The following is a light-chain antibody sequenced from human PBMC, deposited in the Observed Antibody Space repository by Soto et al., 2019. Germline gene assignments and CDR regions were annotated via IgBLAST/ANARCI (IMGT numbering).Light chain of an antibody. Sequence: QSVLTQPPSASGTPGQRVTISCSGSSSNIGSLYVYWYYQHPGANPKLLIYRNDQRPSGVPDRFSGSRSVTSSSLAISWLLSVDEADYFCAAWDASLNAYVFGSGTKLTVL. CDR1: SSNIGSLY. V-gene: IGLV1-47*01. J-gene: IGLJ1*01. CDR2: RND. CDR3: AAWDASLNAYV.